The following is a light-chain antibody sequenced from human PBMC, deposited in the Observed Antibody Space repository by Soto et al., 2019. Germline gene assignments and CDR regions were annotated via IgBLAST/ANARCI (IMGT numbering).Light chain of an antibody. CDR3: QQYNNCPQT. CDR1: QSVSSN. V-gene: IGKV3-15*01. CDR2: GAS. Sequence: EIVMTQSPATLSVSPGERATLSCRASQSVSSNLAWYQQKPGKSPRLLIYGASARATGIPARFSGSGSGTEFTLTISRLQSEDFAVYYCQQYNNCPQTFGQGTKVAIK. J-gene: IGKJ1*01.